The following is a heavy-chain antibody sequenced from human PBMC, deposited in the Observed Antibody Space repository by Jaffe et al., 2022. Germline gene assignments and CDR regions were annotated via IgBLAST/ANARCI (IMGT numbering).Heavy chain of an antibody. J-gene: IGHJ6*03. CDR2: IYPGDSDT. Sequence: EVQLVQSGAEVKKPGESLKISCKGSGYSFTSYWIGWVRQMPGKGLEWMGIIYPGDSDTRYSPSFQGQVTISADKSISTAYLQWSSLKASDTAMYYCARLKGSGSYSANLLYYYYYMDVWGKGTTVTVSS. D-gene: IGHD3-10*01. V-gene: IGHV5-51*03. CDR1: GYSFTSYW. CDR3: ARLKGSGSYSANLLYYYYYMDV.